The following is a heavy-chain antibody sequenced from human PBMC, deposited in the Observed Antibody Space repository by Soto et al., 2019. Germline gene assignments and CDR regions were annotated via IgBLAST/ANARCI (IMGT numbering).Heavy chain of an antibody. D-gene: IGHD6-13*01. J-gene: IGHJ5*02. V-gene: IGHV3-21*01. Sequence: GGSLRLFCAASGFTFRSFTMNWVRQAPGKGLEWVSTISSNSAYIYYTDALRGRFTISRDNAKNSLHLQMNSLRAEDTAVYYCTRDASRDSSARGWFDPWGPGTLVTVSS. CDR2: ISSNSAYI. CDR1: GFTFRSFT. CDR3: TRDASRDSSARGWFDP.